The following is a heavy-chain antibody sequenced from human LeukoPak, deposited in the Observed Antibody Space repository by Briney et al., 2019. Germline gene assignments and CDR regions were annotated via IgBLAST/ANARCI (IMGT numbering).Heavy chain of an antibody. CDR2: INHSGST. CDR3: ATPRVATIRGAFDI. J-gene: IGHJ3*02. D-gene: IGHD5-24*01. V-gene: IGHV4-34*01. CDR1: GGSFSGYS. Sequence: SETLSLTCAVYGGSFSGYSWSWIRQPPGKGLEWIGEINHSGSTNYNPSLKSRVTISVDTSKNQFSLKLSSVTAADTAVYYCATPRVATIRGAFDIWGQGTMVTVSS.